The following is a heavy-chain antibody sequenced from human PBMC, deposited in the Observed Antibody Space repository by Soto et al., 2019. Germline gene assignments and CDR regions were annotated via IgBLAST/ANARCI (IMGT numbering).Heavy chain of an antibody. CDR2: IIPILGIA. CDR1: GGTFSSYT. CDR3: ARDRGQLWFLF. Sequence: ASVKVSCKASGGTFSSYTISWVRQAPGQGLEWMGRIIPILGIANYAQKFQGRVTITADKSTSTAHMELSSLRSEGTAVYYCARDRGQLWFLFWGQGTLVTVSS. D-gene: IGHD5-18*01. V-gene: IGHV1-69*04. J-gene: IGHJ4*02.